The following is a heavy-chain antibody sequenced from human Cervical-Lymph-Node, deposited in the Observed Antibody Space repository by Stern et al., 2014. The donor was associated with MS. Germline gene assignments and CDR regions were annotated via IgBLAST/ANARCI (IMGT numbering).Heavy chain of an antibody. CDR1: GFTFSRHS. D-gene: IGHD3-22*01. J-gene: IGHJ4*02. CDR2: ISSSSSYI. CDR3: ARGSYDRGDFDY. V-gene: IGHV3-21*01. Sequence: EVQLEESGGGLVKPGGSLRLSCAASGFTFSRHSMNWVRQAPGKGLEWVSSISSSSSYIYYADSMKGRFTISRDNAKNSLYLQMNSLRAEDTAVYYCARGSYDRGDFDYWGQGTLVTVSS.